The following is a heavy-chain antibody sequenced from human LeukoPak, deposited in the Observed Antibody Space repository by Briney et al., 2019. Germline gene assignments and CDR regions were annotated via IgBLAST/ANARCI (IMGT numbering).Heavy chain of an antibody. J-gene: IGHJ5*02. CDR2: IYYSGST. Sequence: GSLRLSCAASGYTFGDYGMSWVRQPPGKGLEWIGSIYYSGSTSYNPSLKSRVTMTVDTSKTQFSLKLSSVTAADTAVYFCARSPHIWFAERGWFDPWGQGTLVTVSS. D-gene: IGHD3-10*01. CDR3: ARSPHIWFAERGWFDP. CDR1: GYTFGDYG. V-gene: IGHV4-38-2*01.